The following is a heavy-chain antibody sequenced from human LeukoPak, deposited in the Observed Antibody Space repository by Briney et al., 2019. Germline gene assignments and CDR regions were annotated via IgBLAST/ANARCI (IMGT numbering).Heavy chain of an antibody. Sequence: GRSLRLSCAASGFTFSSYAMHWVRQAPGKGLEWVAVISYDGSNKYYADSVKGRFTISRDNSKNTLYLQMNSLRAEDTAVYYCAKGHFDLYYFDYWGQGTLVTVSS. CDR3: AKGHFDLYYFDY. CDR1: GFTFSSYA. D-gene: IGHD3-9*01. V-gene: IGHV3-30-3*01. J-gene: IGHJ4*02. CDR2: ISYDGSNK.